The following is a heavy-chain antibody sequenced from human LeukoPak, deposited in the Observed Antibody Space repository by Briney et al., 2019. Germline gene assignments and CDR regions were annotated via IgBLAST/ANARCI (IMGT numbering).Heavy chain of an antibody. CDR3: ARDRGYFDWLLGY. CDR1: GFTFSSYW. V-gene: IGHV3-7*01. Sequence: GGSLRLSCAASGFTFSSYWMSWVRQAPGKGLEWVANIKQDGSEKYYVDSVKGRFTISRDNAKNSLYLQMNSLRAEDTAVYYCARDRGYFDWLLGYWGQGTLVTVSS. J-gene: IGHJ4*02. CDR2: IKQDGSEK. D-gene: IGHD3-9*01.